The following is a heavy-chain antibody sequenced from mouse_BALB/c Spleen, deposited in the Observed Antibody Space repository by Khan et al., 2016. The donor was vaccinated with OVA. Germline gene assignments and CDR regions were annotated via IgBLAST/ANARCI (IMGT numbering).Heavy chain of an antibody. CDR3: ARSPYGNFAY. CDR2: ISSDGDYT. V-gene: IGHV5-9-3*01. J-gene: IGHJ3*01. CDR1: GFTFSTYA. D-gene: IGHD2-1*01. Sequence: EVELVESGGGLVKPGGSLKLSCAASGFTFSTYAMSWVRQTPEKRLEWVATISSDGDYTYYPDNVTGRFTISRDNAKNTLYLQMSNLRSEDTAMYYCARSPYGNFAYWGQGTLVTVSA.